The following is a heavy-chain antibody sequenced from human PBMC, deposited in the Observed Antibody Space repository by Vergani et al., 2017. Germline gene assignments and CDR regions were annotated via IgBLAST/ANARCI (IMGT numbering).Heavy chain of an antibody. CDR3: TTGVQLWF. V-gene: IGHV3-15*01. CDR2: IRSETDGGTA. CDR1: GFTFRDAW. J-gene: IGHJ4*02. D-gene: IGHD5-18*01. Sequence: EVQLVESGGGLVKPGGSLRLSCVASGFTFRDAWMGWVRQAPGQGLEWVGRIRSETDGGTADYAAPVKGRFRISRDDSKTTVYLEMNSLKSDDTAVYYCTTGVQLWFWGQGTLVTVSS.